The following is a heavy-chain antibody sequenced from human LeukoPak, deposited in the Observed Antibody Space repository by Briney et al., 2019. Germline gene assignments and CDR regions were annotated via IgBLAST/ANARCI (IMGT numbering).Heavy chain of an antibody. CDR2: TYYRSKWYN. CDR3: ARDREYCSGGSCETEYFQH. D-gene: IGHD2-15*01. CDR1: GDSVSSNSAA. Sequence: PSQTLSLTCAISGDSVSSNSAAWSWIRQSPSRGLEWLGRTYYRSKWYNDYAVSVKSRITINPDTSKNQFSLQLNSVTPEDTAVYYCARDREYCSGGSCETEYFQHWGQGTLVTVSS. J-gene: IGHJ1*01. V-gene: IGHV6-1*01.